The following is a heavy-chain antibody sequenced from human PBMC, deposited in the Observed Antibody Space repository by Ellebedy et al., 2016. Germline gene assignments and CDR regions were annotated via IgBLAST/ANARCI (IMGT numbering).Heavy chain of an antibody. CDR2: IYYSGST. CDR1: GGSISSYY. CDR3: ARGQRGYYGGNRMAFADY. V-gene: IGHV4-59*12. D-gene: IGHD4-23*01. J-gene: IGHJ4*02. Sequence: SETLSLXXTVSGGSISSYYWSWIRQPPGKGLEWIGYIYYSGSTNYNPSLKSRVTISVDTSKNQFSLKLSSVTAADTAVYYCARGQRGYYGGNRMAFADYWGQGTLVTVSS.